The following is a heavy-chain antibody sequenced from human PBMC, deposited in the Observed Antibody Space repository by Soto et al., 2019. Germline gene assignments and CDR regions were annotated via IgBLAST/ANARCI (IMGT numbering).Heavy chain of an antibody. CDR3: ARGTYYYDSSGYYHTYYFDY. J-gene: IGHJ4*02. CDR1: GGSISSGDYY. V-gene: IGHV4-30-4*01. D-gene: IGHD3-22*01. Sequence: SETLSLTCTVSGGSISSGDYYWSWIRQPPGKGLEWIGYIYYSGSTYYNPSLESRVTISVDTSKNQFSLKLSSVTAADTAVYYCARGTYYYDSSGYYHTYYFDYWGQGTLVTVSS. CDR2: IYYSGST.